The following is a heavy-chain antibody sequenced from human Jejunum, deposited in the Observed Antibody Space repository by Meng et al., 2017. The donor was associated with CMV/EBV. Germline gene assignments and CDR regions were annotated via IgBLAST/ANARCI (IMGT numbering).Heavy chain of an antibody. CDR3: ARGYSSDWYDY. CDR1: GGSINNYY. Sequence: QVQLQESGPCLVQPSDTLSRICTVSGGSINNYYWNWIRQSAGKGLEWIGRIYTSGSTNYNPSLQSRVTMSVDTSKNQFSLKLTSVTAADTAVYYCARGYSSDWYDYWGQGALVTVSS. D-gene: IGHD6-19*01. CDR2: IYTSGST. V-gene: IGHV4-4*07. J-gene: IGHJ4*02.